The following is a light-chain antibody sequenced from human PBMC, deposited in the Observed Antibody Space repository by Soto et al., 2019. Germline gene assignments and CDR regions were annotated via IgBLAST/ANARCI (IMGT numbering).Light chain of an antibody. CDR1: SSNIGSNT. Sequence: QSVLTQPPSASGTPGQRVTISCSGSSSNIGSNTVNWYQQLPGTAPKLLIYSNNQRPSGVPDRFSGSKSGTSASLAISGLQFEEEADYYCAAWDDSLNGVVLGGGTKLTV. J-gene: IGLJ2*01. CDR2: SNN. CDR3: AAWDDSLNGVV. V-gene: IGLV1-44*01.